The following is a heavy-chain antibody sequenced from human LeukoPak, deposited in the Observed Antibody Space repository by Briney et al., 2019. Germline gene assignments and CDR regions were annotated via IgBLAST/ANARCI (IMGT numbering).Heavy chain of an antibody. CDR3: ATAATSSSWYYYFDY. V-gene: IGHV3-23*01. D-gene: IGHD6-13*01. Sequence: GGSLRLSCAASGFTFSSYAMSWVRQAPGKGLEWVSAISGSGGSTYYADSVKGRFTISRDNSKNTLYLQMNSLRAEDTAVYYCATAATSSSWYYYFDYWGQGTLVTVSS. J-gene: IGHJ4*02. CDR1: GFTFSSYA. CDR2: ISGSGGST.